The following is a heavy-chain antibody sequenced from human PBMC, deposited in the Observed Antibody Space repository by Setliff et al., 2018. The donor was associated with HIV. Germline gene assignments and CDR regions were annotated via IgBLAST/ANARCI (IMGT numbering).Heavy chain of an antibody. CDR3: ASVLRYYGSGSYPFGY. J-gene: IGHJ4*02. Sequence: HPGGSLRLSCAASGFTFSSYSMNWVRQAPGKGLEWVSRIKSDGSYTSYADSAKGRFTISRDNAKNSLYLQMNSLRAEDTAVYYCASVLRYYGSGSYPFGYWGQGTLVTVSS. CDR1: GFTFSSYS. V-gene: IGHV3-74*01. D-gene: IGHD3-10*01. CDR2: IKSDGSYT.